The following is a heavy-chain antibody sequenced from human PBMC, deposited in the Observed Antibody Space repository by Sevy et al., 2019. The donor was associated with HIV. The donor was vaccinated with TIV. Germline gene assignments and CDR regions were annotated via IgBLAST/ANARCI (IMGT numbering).Heavy chain of an antibody. CDR2: IKADGSDK. Sequence: GGSLRLSCAASGFTFSANWMNWVRQAPGKGLGWVANIKADGSDKHYVDSVEGRFTISRDNAKNLLFLQMNSLGVEDTAVYYCAHETFGRFESWGQGTLVTVSS. D-gene: IGHD3-16*01. V-gene: IGHV3-7*01. CDR1: GFTFSANW. CDR3: AHETFGRFES. J-gene: IGHJ4*02.